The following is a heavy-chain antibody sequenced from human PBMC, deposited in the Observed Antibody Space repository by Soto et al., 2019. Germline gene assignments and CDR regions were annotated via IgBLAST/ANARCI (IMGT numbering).Heavy chain of an antibody. V-gene: IGHV1-2*02. D-gene: IGHD2-2*01. Sequence: ASVKVSCKTSGYTFSNYGITWERQAPGQGLEWMGWINPNSGGTNYAQKFQGRVTMTRDTSISTAYMELSRLRSDDTAVYYCAREVLISTSRPGQNWFDPWGQGTLVTVSS. CDR3: AREVLISTSRPGQNWFDP. CDR2: INPNSGGT. CDR1: GYTFSNYG. J-gene: IGHJ5*02.